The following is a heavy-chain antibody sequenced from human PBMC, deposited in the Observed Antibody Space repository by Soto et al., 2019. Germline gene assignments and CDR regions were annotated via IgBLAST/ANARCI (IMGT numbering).Heavy chain of an antibody. D-gene: IGHD3-9*01. J-gene: IGHJ4*02. CDR1: GASISSSNYY. Sequence: PSETLSLTCTVSGASISSSNYYWGWISQTPGKGLEWIGNIYYSGNTYYNPSLKSRVTISIDRSKNQFSLKLSSVTAADTALYYCATAGGDYYDILTGPCDWGQGTLVTVSS. CDR3: ATAGGDYYDILTGPCD. V-gene: IGHV4-39*01. CDR2: IYYSGNT.